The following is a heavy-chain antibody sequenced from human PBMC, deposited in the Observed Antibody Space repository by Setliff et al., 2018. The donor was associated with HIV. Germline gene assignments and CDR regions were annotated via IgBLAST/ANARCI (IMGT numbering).Heavy chain of an antibody. J-gene: IGHJ4*02. V-gene: IGHV3-15*07. CDR2: IKSKTDGGTT. CDR3: TTDLGGSYHGWNY. Sequence: GGSLRLSCAAAGFTFSNAWMNWVRQAPGKGLEWVGRIKSKTDGGTTDYAAPVKGRFTISRDDSKNTLYLQMNSLKTEDTAVYYCTTDLGGSYHGWNYWGQGTLVTVSS. CDR1: GFTFSNAW. D-gene: IGHD1-26*01.